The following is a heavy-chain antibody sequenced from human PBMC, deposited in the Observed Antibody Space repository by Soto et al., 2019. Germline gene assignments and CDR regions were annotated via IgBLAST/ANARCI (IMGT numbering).Heavy chain of an antibody. CDR1: GFTFSSYA. Sequence: GGSLRLSCAASGFTFSSYAMSWVRQAPGKGLEWVSAISGSGGSTYYAGSVKGRFTISRDNSKNTLYLQMNSLRAEDTAVYYCAKVVGSSGWFCYWGQGTLVTVSS. CDR3: AKVVGSSGWFCY. V-gene: IGHV3-23*01. D-gene: IGHD6-19*01. CDR2: ISGSGGST. J-gene: IGHJ4*02.